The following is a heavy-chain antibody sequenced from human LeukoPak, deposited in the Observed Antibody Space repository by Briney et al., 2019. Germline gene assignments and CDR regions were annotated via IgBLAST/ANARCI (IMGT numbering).Heavy chain of an antibody. Sequence: SETLSLTCAVFGYSISRGYYWGWIRQPPGKGLEWIGSIDRSGSTYYNPSLKSRVTILVDTSKNQFSLKRNSVTAADTAVYYCAREVFRASPFDYWGQGTLVTVSS. V-gene: IGHV4-38-2*02. CDR3: AREVFRASPFDY. J-gene: IGHJ4*02. CDR2: IDRSGST. D-gene: IGHD1-14*01. CDR1: GYSISRGYY.